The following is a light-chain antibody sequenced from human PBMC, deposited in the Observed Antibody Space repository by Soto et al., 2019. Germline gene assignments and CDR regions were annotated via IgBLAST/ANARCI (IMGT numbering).Light chain of an antibody. CDR3: QQYNSYWWT. J-gene: IGKJ1*01. CDR1: QSISSW. V-gene: IGKV1-5*01. CDR2: DAS. Sequence: DIQMTQSPSTLSASVGDRVTITCRASQSISSWLAWYQQKPGKAPKLLIYDASSLESGVPSRLGGSGSGTEFTLTISSLQPDDFATYYCQQYNSYWWTFGQGTKVDIK.